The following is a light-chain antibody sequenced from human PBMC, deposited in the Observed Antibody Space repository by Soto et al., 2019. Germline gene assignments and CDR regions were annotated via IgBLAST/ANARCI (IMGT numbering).Light chain of an antibody. CDR3: QQRRSWPRA. CDR2: DAS. Sequence: EIVVTQSPATLSFSPGERATLSCRASQSVSSYLAWYQQKSGQAPRLLIYDASNRATGIPARFSGSGSGTDFTLTISSLEAEDFAVYYCQQRRSWPRAFGQGTKVDIK. V-gene: IGKV3-11*01. CDR1: QSVSSY. J-gene: IGKJ1*01.